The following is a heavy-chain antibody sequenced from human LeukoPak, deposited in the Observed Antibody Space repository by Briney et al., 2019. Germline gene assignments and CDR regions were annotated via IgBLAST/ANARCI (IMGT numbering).Heavy chain of an antibody. CDR2: ISSNGGST. J-gene: IGHJ3*02. CDR3: ARGLTARYFDWSDASDI. D-gene: IGHD3-9*01. V-gene: IGHV3-64*01. CDR1: GFTFSSYA. Sequence: GGSLRLSCAASGFTFSSYAMLWVRQAPGKGLEYVSAISSNGGSTYYANAVKGRFTISSDNSKNTLYLQMGSLRAEDMAVYYCARGLTARYFDWSDASDIWGQGKMVTVSS.